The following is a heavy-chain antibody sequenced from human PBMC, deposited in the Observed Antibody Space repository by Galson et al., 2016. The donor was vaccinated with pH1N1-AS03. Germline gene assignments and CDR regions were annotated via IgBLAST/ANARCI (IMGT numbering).Heavy chain of an antibody. J-gene: IGHJ6*03. CDR2: ITPPLGIA. CDR1: GGSFSSFG. CDR3: AREPGSGNNCRSDYNYYMDV. V-gene: IGHV1-69*04. D-gene: IGHD1/OR15-1a*01. Sequence: SVKVSCKASGGSFSSFGINWVRQAPGQGLEWMGRITPPLGIAHYAQRFQGRVTITADKSTSTAYMELSSLISEDTAVYYCAREPGSGNNCRSDYNYYMDVWGKGTTVTVSS.